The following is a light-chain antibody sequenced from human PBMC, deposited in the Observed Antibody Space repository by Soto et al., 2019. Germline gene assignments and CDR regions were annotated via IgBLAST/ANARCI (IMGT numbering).Light chain of an antibody. CDR1: SGHSDFA. V-gene: IGLV4-69*01. J-gene: IGLJ2*01. CDR2: LDSDGSH. CDR3: QTWGSGIVV. Sequence: QLVLTQSPSASASLGASVKLTCTLSSGHSDFAIAWHQQQPEKGPRYLMKLDSDGSHSKGDGISDRFSGSSSGAERYLTISSLQSEDEADYYCQTWGSGIVVFGGGTNVTVL.